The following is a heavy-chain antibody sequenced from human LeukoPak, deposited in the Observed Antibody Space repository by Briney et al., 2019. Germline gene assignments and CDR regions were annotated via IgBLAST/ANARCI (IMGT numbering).Heavy chain of an antibody. D-gene: IGHD6-13*01. CDR2: ISYSGNT. J-gene: IGHJ4*02. CDR3: ARRKIAAAAIDY. Sequence: SETLSLTCTVSDGSISPYYWSWIRQPPGKGLEWIGYISYSGNTNYNPSLKSRVTISVDTSKNQFSLKLSSVTAADTAVYYCARRKIAAAAIDYWGQGTLVTVSS. CDR1: DGSISPYY. V-gene: IGHV4-59*08.